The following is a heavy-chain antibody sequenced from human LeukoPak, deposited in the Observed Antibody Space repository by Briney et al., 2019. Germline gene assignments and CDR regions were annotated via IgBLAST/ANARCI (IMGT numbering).Heavy chain of an antibody. CDR3: ARKQYPYYDDSRGPLDL. CDR1: GYIFTGYY. D-gene: IGHD3-22*01. CDR2: INPNSGGT. V-gene: IGHV1-2*02. Sequence: GASVKVSCKAPGYIFTGYYMYWVRQAPGQGLEWMGWINPNSGGTNYAQKFQGRVTMTRDTSISTAYMELSRLRSDDTAVYYCARKQYPYYDDSRGPLDLWGQGTLVTVSS. J-gene: IGHJ5*02.